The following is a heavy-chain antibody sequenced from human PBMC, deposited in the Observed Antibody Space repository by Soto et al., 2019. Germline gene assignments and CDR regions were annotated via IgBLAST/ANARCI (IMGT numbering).Heavy chain of an antibody. D-gene: IGHD6-13*01. CDR3: ARKRDDSSSWYYYYGMDV. CDR1: GYSFTSYW. J-gene: IGHJ6*02. CDR2: IYPGDSDT. V-gene: IGHV5-51*03. Sequence: EVQLVQSGAEVKKPGESLKISCKGSGYSFTSYWIGWVRQMPGKGLEWMGSIYPGDSDTRYSPSFQGQVTISADKSIRTAYLQWSSLKASDTAMYYCARKRDDSSSWYYYYGMDVWGQGTTVTVSS.